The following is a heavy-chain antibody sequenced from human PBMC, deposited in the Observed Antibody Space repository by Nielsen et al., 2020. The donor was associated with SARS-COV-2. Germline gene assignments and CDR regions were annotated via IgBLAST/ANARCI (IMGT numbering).Heavy chain of an antibody. V-gene: IGHV4-59*12. CDR2: IYYSGST. CDR3: ARDGALNWFDP. J-gene: IGHJ5*02. D-gene: IGHD3-16*01. Sequence: SETLSLTCTVSGGSISSYYWSWIRQPPGKGLEWIGYIYYSGSTNYNPSLKSRVTISVDTSKNQFSLKLSSVTAADTAVYYCARDGALNWFDPWGQGTLVTVSS. CDR1: GGSISSYY.